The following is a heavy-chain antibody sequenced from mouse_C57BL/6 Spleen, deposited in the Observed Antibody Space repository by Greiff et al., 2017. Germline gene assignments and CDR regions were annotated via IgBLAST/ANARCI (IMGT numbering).Heavy chain of an antibody. V-gene: IGHV10-3*01. Sequence: EAGGALVQPNGSWKLSCAVLRFFFITFAMHWVRQAPGKGLEWAARIRSKCRNYATYYADSVKDRFTISRDDSQSRLYLQMNNLKTEDTAMYYCVRDGDYGIFDYWGQGTTLTVSS. CDR3: VRDGDYGIFDY. CDR1: RFFFITFA. J-gene: IGHJ2*01. CDR2: IRSKCRNYAT. D-gene: IGHD1-1*01.